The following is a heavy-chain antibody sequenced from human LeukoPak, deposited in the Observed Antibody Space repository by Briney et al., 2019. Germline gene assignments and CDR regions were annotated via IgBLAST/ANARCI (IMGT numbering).Heavy chain of an antibody. V-gene: IGHV4-34*01. CDR1: GGSFSGYY. D-gene: IGHD4-23*01. CDR2: INHSGST. J-gene: IGHJ4*02. Sequence: KPSETLSLTCAVYGGSFSGYYWSWIRQPPGKGLEWIGEINHSGSTNYNPSLKSRVTISVDTSKNQFSLKLSSVTAADTAVYYCARAQDYGGNFDYWGQGTLVTVSS. CDR3: ARAQDYGGNFDY.